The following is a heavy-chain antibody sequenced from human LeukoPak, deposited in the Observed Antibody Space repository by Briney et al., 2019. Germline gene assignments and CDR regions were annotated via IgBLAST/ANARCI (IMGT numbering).Heavy chain of an antibody. V-gene: IGHV3-74*01. D-gene: IGHD4-23*01. CDR2: INRDGSST. CDR1: GFTFSSYW. CDR3: AGVGVGDNGGPSFHY. Sequence: PGGSLRLSCAASGFTFSSYWMHWVRQAPGKGLVWVSRINRDGSSTSYADSVKGRFAISRDNAKNTLYLQMNSLRAEDTAVYYCAGVGVGDNGGPSFHYWGQGTLVTVSS. J-gene: IGHJ4*02.